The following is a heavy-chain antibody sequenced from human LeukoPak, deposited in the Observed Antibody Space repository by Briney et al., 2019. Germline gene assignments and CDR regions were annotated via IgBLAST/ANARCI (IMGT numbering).Heavy chain of an antibody. Sequence: GESLKISCKGSGYTFTNYWIGWVRQMPGKGLEFMGIIYPGDSDTRYSPSFQGQVTISVDKSINTAYLQWSSLKASDTAMYYCARHLSGNSWSGDYWGQGTLVTVSS. D-gene: IGHD6-13*01. CDR1: GYTFTNYW. V-gene: IGHV5-51*01. J-gene: IGHJ4*02. CDR2: IYPGDSDT. CDR3: ARHLSGNSWSGDY.